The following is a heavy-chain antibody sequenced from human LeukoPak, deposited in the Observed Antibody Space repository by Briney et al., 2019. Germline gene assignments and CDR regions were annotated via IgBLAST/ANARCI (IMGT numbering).Heavy chain of an antibody. J-gene: IGHJ6*02. CDR1: GGSFSGCY. D-gene: IGHD2-2*01. Sequence: SETLSLTCAVYGGSFSGCYWSWIRQPPGKGLEWIGEINHSGSTNYNPSLKSRVTISVDTSKNQFSLKLSSVTAADTAVYYCARGYCSSTSCYGMDVWGQGTTVTVSS. V-gene: IGHV4-34*01. CDR3: ARGYCSSTSCYGMDV. CDR2: INHSGST.